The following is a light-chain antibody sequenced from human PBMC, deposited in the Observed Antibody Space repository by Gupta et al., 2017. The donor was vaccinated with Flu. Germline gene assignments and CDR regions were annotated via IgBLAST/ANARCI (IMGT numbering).Light chain of an antibody. J-gene: IGKJ2*01. CDR1: QSVSSY. Sequence: EIVLTQSPATLSLSPGERATLSCRASQSVSSYLAWYQQNPGQAPRLLIYDASNRATGIPARFSGSGAGTDFTLTISSLEPEDFAVYYCQQRSNWHPEYTFGQWTKMESK. V-gene: IGKV3-11*01. CDR2: DAS. CDR3: QQRSNWHPEYT.